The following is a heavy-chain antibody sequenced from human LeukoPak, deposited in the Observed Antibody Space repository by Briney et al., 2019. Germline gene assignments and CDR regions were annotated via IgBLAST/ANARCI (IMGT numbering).Heavy chain of an antibody. CDR1: GGSISSYY. D-gene: IGHD2-2*01. CDR2: IHYSGST. Sequence: KPSETLSLTCTVSGGSISSYYWSWIRQPPGKGLEWIGYIHYSGSTNYNPSLKSRVTISVDTSKNQFSLKLSSVTAADTAVYYCARVLGYCSSTSCRPSTVDYWGQGTLVTVSS. J-gene: IGHJ4*02. CDR3: ARVLGYCSSTSCRPSTVDY. V-gene: IGHV4-59*01.